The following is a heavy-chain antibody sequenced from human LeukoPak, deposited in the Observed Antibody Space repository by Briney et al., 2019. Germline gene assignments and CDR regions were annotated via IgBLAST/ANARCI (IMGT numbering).Heavy chain of an antibody. CDR3: ARLLEGYGSGSPPDY. Sequence: GESLKISCKGSGYNFTSYWIGWVRQMPGKGLEWMGIIYPGDSDTRYSPSFQGQVTISADKSISTAYLQWSSLKASDTAMYYCARLLEGYGSGSPPDYWGQGTLVTVSS. CDR1: GYNFTSYW. V-gene: IGHV5-51*01. CDR2: IYPGDSDT. D-gene: IGHD3-10*01. J-gene: IGHJ4*02.